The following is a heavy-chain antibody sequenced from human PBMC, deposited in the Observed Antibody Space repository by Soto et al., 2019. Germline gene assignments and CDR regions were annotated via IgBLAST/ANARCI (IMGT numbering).Heavy chain of an antibody. D-gene: IGHD1-26*01. CDR3: ARGGVGATRDWFDA. CDR2: INHSGST. Sequence: QVQLQQWGAGLLKPSETLSLTCAVYGGSFSGYYWSWIRQPPGKGLEWLGEINHSGSTNYNPSLKSRVTLSVDTSTNQSSRELSSVAAAATAVYYCARGGVGATRDWFDAWGQGTLVTVSS. J-gene: IGHJ5*02. V-gene: IGHV4-34*01. CDR1: GGSFSGYY.